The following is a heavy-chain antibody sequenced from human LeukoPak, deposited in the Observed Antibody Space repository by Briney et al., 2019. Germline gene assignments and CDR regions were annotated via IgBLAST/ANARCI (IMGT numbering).Heavy chain of an antibody. J-gene: IGHJ4*02. Sequence: PSETLSLTCTVSGGSIRNSSYYWGWIRQPPGKGLEWIGSISYSGSTFYNPCLKSRVTISADTSNIRFSLKLTSVTAADTAVYFCARHSSYVSPVRYWGQGTLVTVSP. CDR2: ISYSGST. CDR1: GGSIRNSSYY. CDR3: ARHSSYVSPVRY. V-gene: IGHV4-39*01. D-gene: IGHD3-10*02.